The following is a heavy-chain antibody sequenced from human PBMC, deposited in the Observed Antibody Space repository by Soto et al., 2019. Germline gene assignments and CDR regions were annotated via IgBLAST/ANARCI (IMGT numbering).Heavy chain of an antibody. CDR3: AKAPGGYCSGGRCYDFDY. D-gene: IGHD2-15*01. J-gene: IGHJ4*02. Sequence: VQLLESGGGLVQPGGSLRLSCAASGFTFSSYAMSWVRQAPGKGLEWVSAISGSGGSTYYADSVKGRFTISRDNSKNSRYLQMNSLRAEDTAVYYCAKAPGGYCSGGRCYDFDYWSQGTLVTVS. CDR2: ISGSGGST. V-gene: IGHV3-23*01. CDR1: GFTFSSYA.